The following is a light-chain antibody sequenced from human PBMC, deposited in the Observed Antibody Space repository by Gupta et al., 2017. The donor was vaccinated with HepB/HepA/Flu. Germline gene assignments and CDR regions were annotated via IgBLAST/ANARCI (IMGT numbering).Light chain of an antibody. V-gene: IGKV3-11*01. CDR1: QSIRSY. Sequence: EIVLTQSPATLSLSPGERATLSCRASQSIRSYLAWYQQKPGQAPRLLIYGASNRATGIPPSFSGSGSGTDFTLTISSRDPEDFAVYYCQQRSSWPSITFGQGTRLEIK. CDR3: QQRSSWPSIT. CDR2: GAS. J-gene: IGKJ5*01.